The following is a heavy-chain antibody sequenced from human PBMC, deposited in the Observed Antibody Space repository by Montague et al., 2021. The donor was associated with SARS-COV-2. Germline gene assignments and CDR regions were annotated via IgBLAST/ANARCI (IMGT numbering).Heavy chain of an antibody. CDR2: IFHSGIT. Sequence: SETLSLTCSVSGGSISSYYWSWIRQSPGKGLEWIGYIFHSGITDYNPSLKSRVTMSVDMSKNQFSLQLNSVTAADSAVYYCARTEYNWNDWFDPWGQGTLVTVPS. CDR3: ARTEYNWNDWFDP. V-gene: IGHV4-59*13. J-gene: IGHJ5*02. D-gene: IGHD1-20*01. CDR1: GGSISSYY.